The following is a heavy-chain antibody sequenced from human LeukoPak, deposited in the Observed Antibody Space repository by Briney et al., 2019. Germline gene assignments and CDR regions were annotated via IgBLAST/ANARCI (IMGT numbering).Heavy chain of an antibody. V-gene: IGHV1-8*01. CDR3: ATTRGGDYYYGSSVYWSYGY. CDR2: MNPISGNT. CDR1: GYTFTSYD. D-gene: IGHD3-22*01. Sequence: GASVKVSCKASGYTFTSYDINWVRQATGQGLEWMGWMNPISGNTGYAQKFQGRVTMTRNTSISTAYMELSSLRSEDTAVYYGATTRGGDYYYGSSVYWSYGYWGQGTLVTVSS. J-gene: IGHJ4*02.